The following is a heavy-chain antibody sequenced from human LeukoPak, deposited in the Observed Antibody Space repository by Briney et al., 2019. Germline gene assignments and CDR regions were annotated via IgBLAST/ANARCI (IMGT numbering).Heavy chain of an antibody. CDR1: GFTFSTYT. V-gene: IGHV3-64D*09. Sequence: PGGSLRLSCSASGFTFSTYTMHWVRQAPGKGLEYVSAISSKGGSTYYADSVKGRLTISRDNSKNTLYLQMSSLRAEDTAVYYCVRAVTREDYYYYGMDVWGQGTTVTVSS. D-gene: IGHD4-17*01. CDR3: VRAVTREDYYYYGMDV. J-gene: IGHJ6*02. CDR2: ISSKGGST.